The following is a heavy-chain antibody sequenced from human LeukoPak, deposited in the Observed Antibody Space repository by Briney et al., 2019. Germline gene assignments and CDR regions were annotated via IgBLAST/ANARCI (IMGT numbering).Heavy chain of an antibody. CDR2: ISYDGSNK. J-gene: IGHJ4*02. D-gene: IGHD6-19*01. V-gene: IGHV3-30*04. CDR3: ARGAVAGPGHYFDY. CDR1: GFTFSSYA. Sequence: GGSLRLSCAASGFTFSSYAMSWVRQAPGKGLEWVAVISYDGSNKYYADSVKGRFTISRDNSKDTLYLQMNSLRAEDTAVYYCARGAVAGPGHYFDYWGQGTLVTVSS.